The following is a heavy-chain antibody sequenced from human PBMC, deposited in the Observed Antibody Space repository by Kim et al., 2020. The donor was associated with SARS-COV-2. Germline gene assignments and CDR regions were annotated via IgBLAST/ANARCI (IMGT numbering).Heavy chain of an antibody. CDR2: IYYSGST. V-gene: IGHV4-31*03. CDR3: ARGTMVVPAAIIDY. J-gene: IGHJ4*02. D-gene: IGHD2-2*01. Sequence: SETLSLTCTVSGGSISSGGYYWSWIRQHPGKGLEWIGYIYYSGSTYYNPSLKSRVTISVDTSKNQFSLKLSSVTAADTAVYYCARGTMVVPAAIIDYWGQGTLVTVSS. CDR1: GGSISSGGYY.